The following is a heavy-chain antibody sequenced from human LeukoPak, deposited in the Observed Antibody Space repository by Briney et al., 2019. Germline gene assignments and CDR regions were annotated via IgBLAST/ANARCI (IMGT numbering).Heavy chain of an antibody. CDR2: MNPNSGNT. CDR1: GYTFTSYD. Sequence: ASVKVSCKASGYTFTSYDINWVRQATGQGLEWMGWMNPNSGNTGYAQEFQGRVTMTRNTSISTAYMELSSLRSEDTAVYYCARGDATIPYYYYYYGMDVWGQGTTVTVSS. V-gene: IGHV1-8*01. D-gene: IGHD5-12*01. CDR3: ARGDATIPYYYYYYGMDV. J-gene: IGHJ6*02.